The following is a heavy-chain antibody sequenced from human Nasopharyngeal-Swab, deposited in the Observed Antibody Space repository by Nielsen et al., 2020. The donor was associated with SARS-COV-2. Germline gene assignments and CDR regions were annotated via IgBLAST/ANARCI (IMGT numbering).Heavy chain of an antibody. Sequence: GESLKISCAASGLTFSSYAMSLVRQAPGKGLEWVSGITASGGKTYYADSVKGRFTLSRDSSKSTLYLQMSSLRAEDTAVYYCAKGSYYPSYYFDYWGQGALVSVSS. V-gene: IGHV3-23*01. CDR2: ITASGGKT. D-gene: IGHD1-26*01. CDR3: AKGSYYPSYYFDY. CDR1: GLTFSSYA. J-gene: IGHJ4*02.